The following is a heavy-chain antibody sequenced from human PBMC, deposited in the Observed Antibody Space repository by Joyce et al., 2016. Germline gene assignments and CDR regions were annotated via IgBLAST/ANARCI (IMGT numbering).Heavy chain of an antibody. CDR3: STNTVLGDAFDI. CDR2: IKSKTDGGTT. J-gene: IGHJ3*02. Sequence: VLLVESGGGLVKPGGSLRLSCAASGFTFGNTCMTWVRQAPGKGLEWVGRIKSKTDGGTTDYAAPVKGRLTISRDDSKKTLYLQMHGLKTEDTAVYYCSTNTVLGDAFDIWGQGTMVSVSS. D-gene: IGHD4-17*01. V-gene: IGHV3-15*01. CDR1: GFTFGNTC.